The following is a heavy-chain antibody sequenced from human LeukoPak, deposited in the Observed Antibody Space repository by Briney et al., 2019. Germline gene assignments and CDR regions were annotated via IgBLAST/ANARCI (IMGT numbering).Heavy chain of an antibody. D-gene: IGHD3-9*01. Sequence: SEALSLTCTVSGGSISSYYWSWIRQPPGKGLEWIGYIYYSGSTNYNPSLKSRVTISVDTSKNQSSLKLSSVTAADTAVYYCARDYDNDAFDIWGQGTMVTVSS. CDR3: ARDYDNDAFDI. CDR1: GGSISSYY. V-gene: IGHV4-59*01. CDR2: IYYSGST. J-gene: IGHJ3*02.